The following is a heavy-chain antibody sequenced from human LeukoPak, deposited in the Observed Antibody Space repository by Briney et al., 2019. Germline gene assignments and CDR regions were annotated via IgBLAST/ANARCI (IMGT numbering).Heavy chain of an antibody. D-gene: IGHD3-22*01. J-gene: IGHJ6*03. V-gene: IGHV3-30-3*01. CDR3: ARDNSGYYYYYYYYIDV. CDR1: GFTFSSYA. Sequence: PGRSLRLSCAASGFTFSSYAMHWVRQAPGKGLEWVAVISYDGSNKYYADSVKGRFTISRDNSKNTLYLQMNSLRAEDTAVYYCARDNSGYYYYYYYYIDVWGKGTTVTVSS. CDR2: ISYDGSNK.